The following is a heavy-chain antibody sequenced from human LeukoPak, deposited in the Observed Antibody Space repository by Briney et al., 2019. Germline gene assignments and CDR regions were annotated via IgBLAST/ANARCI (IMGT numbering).Heavy chain of an antibody. D-gene: IGHD5-18*01. J-gene: IGHJ4*02. CDR1: GFSFSSYA. Sequence: EGSLRLSCAASGFSFSSYAMNWVRQAPGKGVEWVSGITIGVGSTYYADSVKGRFTISRDNSKNTLYLQMNSLRAEDTAVYYCAKAGGYSYGYYFDYWGQGMLVTVSS. CDR3: AKAGGYSYGYYFDY. CDR2: ITIGVGST. V-gene: IGHV3-23*01.